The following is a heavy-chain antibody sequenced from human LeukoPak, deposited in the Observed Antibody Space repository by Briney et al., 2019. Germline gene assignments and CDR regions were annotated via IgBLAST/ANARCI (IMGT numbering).Heavy chain of an antibody. J-gene: IGHJ4*02. Sequence: ASVKVSCKASGYTFTGYYMLWVRQAPGQGLEWMGWINPNSGGTNYAQKFQGRVTMTRDTSISTAYMELSRLRSDDTAVYYCARGIAVAGTYFDYWGQGTLVTVSS. V-gene: IGHV1-2*02. CDR1: GYTFTGYY. D-gene: IGHD6-19*01. CDR2: INPNSGGT. CDR3: ARGIAVAGTYFDY.